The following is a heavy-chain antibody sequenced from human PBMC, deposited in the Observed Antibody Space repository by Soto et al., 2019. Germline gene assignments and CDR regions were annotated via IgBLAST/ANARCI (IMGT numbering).Heavy chain of an antibody. CDR1: GYTFFNYG. CDR2: ISTDNGNT. V-gene: IGHV1-18*01. D-gene: IGHD1-26*01. Sequence: QVPLVQSASEVKTPGASVKVSCKASGYTFFNYGIAWVRLAPGQGLEWMGWISTDNGNTKYARNLQGRVTMTTDTSTTTAYMQLGSLRSDDTAVYYCARGSVLGGSEDYGMDVWGQGTTVTVSS. CDR3: ARGSVLGGSEDYGMDV. J-gene: IGHJ6*02.